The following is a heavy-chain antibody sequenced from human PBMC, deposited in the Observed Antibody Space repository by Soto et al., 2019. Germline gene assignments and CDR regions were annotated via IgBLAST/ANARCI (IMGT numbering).Heavy chain of an antibody. CDR1: GGTFSSYA. J-gene: IGHJ6*02. Sequence: QVQLVQSGAEVKKPGSSVKVPCKASGGTFSSYAISWVRQAPGQGLEWMGGIIPIFGTANYAQKFQGRVTITADESTSTAYMELSSLRSEDTAVYYCARVKGYSSGWINYYYYYGMDVWGQGTTVTVSS. D-gene: IGHD6-19*01. CDR2: IIPIFGTA. CDR3: ARVKGYSSGWINYYYYYGMDV. V-gene: IGHV1-69*01.